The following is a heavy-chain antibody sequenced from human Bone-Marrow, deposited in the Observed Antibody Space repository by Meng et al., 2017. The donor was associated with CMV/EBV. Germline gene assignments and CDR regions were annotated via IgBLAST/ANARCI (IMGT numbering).Heavy chain of an antibody. V-gene: IGHV4-38-2*02. CDR3: ARGHTIFGVLKFAY. D-gene: IGHD3-3*01. CDR2: IYHSGST. J-gene: IGHJ4*02. Sequence: SETLSLTCTVSGYSISSGYYWGWIRQPPGKGLEWIGSIYHSGSTYYNPSLKSRVTISVDTSKNQFSLKLSSVTAADTAVYYCARGHTIFGVLKFAYWGQGTLVTVSS. CDR1: GYSISSGYY.